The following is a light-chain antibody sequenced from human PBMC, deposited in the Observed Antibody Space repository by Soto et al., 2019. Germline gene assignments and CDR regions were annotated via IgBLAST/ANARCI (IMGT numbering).Light chain of an antibody. CDR2: LEGSGSY. CDR3: ETLDSNTRV. Sequence: QLVLTQSSSASASLGSSVKLTCTLSSGHSSYIIAWHQQQPGKAPRYLMKLEGSGSYNKGSGVPDRFSGSSSGADRYLTISNLKFEDEADYYCETLDSNTRVFGGGTTVTVL. V-gene: IGLV4-60*02. CDR1: SGHSSYI. J-gene: IGLJ2*01.